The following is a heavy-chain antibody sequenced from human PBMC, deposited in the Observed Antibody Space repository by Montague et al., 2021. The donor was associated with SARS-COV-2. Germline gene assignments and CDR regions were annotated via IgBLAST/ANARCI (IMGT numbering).Heavy chain of an antibody. CDR2: IFYSGST. V-gene: IGHV4-39*07. CDR3: ARDGGTVITFPGVGYRRGGLNGFDP. D-gene: IGHD3-16*01. Sequence: SETLSLTCTVSGGSISSSSYYWGWIRQPPGKGLEWIGNIFYSGSTFYXPSLKSRVTISVDTSKNQFSLKLSSVTAADTAVYYCARDGGTVITFPGVGYRRGGLNGFDPWGQGTLVTVSS. J-gene: IGHJ5*02. CDR1: GGSISSSSYY.